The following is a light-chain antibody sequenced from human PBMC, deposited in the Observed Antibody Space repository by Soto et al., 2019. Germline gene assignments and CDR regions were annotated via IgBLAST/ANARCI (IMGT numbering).Light chain of an antibody. J-gene: IGLJ1*01. V-gene: IGLV2-11*01. CDR1: SSDIGGYNY. CDR3: CSYAGSSSYV. CDR2: TVT. Sequence: QSALTQPRSVSGSPGQSVTISCTGTSSDIGGYNYVSWYQQHPGKAPKLMIYTVTKRPSGVADRFSGSKSDNTAYLTISGLQADDEADYYCCSYAGSSSYVFGTGTKLTVL.